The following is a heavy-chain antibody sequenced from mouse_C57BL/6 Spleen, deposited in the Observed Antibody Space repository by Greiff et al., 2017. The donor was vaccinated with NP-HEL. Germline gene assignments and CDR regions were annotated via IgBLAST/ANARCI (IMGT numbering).Heavy chain of an antibody. CDR2: IYPGSGNT. CDR3: ARSGGSLYYSNYYAMDY. J-gene: IGHJ4*01. CDR1: GYTFTDYY. D-gene: IGHD2-5*01. Sequence: QVQLQQSGAELVRPGASVKLSCKASGYTFTDYYINWVKQRPGQGLEWIARIYPGSGNTYYNEKFKGKATLTAEKSSSTAYMQLSSLTSEDSAVYFCARSGGSLYYSNYYAMDYWGQGTSVTVSS. V-gene: IGHV1-76*01.